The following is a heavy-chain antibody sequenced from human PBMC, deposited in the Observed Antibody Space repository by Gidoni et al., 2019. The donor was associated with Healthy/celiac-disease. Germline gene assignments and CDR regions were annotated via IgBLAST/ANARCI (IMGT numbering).Heavy chain of an antibody. J-gene: IGHJ4*02. CDR2: IIPIFGTA. CDR3: ARVPNYYDSSGYSFFDY. CDR1: GGPFSSYA. V-gene: IGHV1-69*01. D-gene: IGHD3-22*01. Sequence: QVQLVQSGAEVKKPGSSVQVSCKASGGPFSSYAISWVRQAPGQGLEWMGGIIPIFGTANYAQKFQGRVTITADESTSTAYMELSSLRSEDTAVYYCARVPNYYDSSGYSFFDYWGQGTLVTVSS.